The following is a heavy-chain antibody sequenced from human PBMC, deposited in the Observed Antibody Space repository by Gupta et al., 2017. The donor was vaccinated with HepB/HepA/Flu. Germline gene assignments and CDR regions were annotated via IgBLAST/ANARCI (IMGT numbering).Heavy chain of an antibody. D-gene: IGHD3-10*01. J-gene: IGHJ4*02. CDR3: ARTYNGRFDY. Sequence: EVQLVESGGGLVQPGGSLRLPCAASGFTFNNYWVSWVRQAPGKGLEWVADIKQDGSEKYYVDSVKGRFTISRDNAKNSLYLKMNSLRAEDTAVYYCARTYNGRFDYWGQGTLVTVSS. CDR2: IKQDGSEK. CDR1: GFTFNNYW. V-gene: IGHV3-7*01.